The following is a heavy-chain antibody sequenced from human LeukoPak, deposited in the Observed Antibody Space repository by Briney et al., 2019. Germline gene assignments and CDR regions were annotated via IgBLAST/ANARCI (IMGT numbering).Heavy chain of an antibody. Sequence: GGSLRLSCAASGFTFSSYGMSRVRQAPGKGLEWVSAISGSGGSTYYADSVKGRFTISRDNSKNTLYLQMNSLRAEDTAVYYCAKGRRYVPFGDAFDIWGQGTMVTVSS. V-gene: IGHV3-23*01. CDR1: GFTFSSYG. CDR3: AKGRRYVPFGDAFDI. J-gene: IGHJ3*02. CDR2: ISGSGGST. D-gene: IGHD3-16*01.